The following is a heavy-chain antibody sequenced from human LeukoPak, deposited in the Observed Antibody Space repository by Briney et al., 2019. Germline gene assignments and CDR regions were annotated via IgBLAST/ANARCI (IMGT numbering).Heavy chain of an antibody. J-gene: IGHJ6*02. CDR3: ARSLGYCSGGSCYSGGYGMDV. CDR2: IIPIFGTA. CDR1: GGTFSSYA. Sequence: SVKVSCKASGGTFSSYAISWVRQAPGQGLEWMGGIIPIFGTANYAQKFQGRVTITADESTSTAYMELSSLRSEDTAVYYCARSLGYCSGGSCYSGGYGMDVWGQGTTVTISS. V-gene: IGHV1-69*13. D-gene: IGHD2-15*01.